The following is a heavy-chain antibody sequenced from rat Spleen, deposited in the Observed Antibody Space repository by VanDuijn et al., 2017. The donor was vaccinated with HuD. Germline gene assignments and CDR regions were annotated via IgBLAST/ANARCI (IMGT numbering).Heavy chain of an antibody. V-gene: IGHV2-13*01. Sequence: QVHLKESGPGRVQPSQTLSLTCTVPGFSLSRHGVIWVRQPTGKGLEWMGLIWGNGGTDYNSAIKSRLTINSDTSKSQVFLKMNSLRSEDTATYYCARFYDGYYHRFDYWGQGVMVTVSS. J-gene: IGHJ2*01. D-gene: IGHD1-12*03. CDR1: GFSLSRHG. CDR2: IWGNGGT. CDR3: ARFYDGYYHRFDY.